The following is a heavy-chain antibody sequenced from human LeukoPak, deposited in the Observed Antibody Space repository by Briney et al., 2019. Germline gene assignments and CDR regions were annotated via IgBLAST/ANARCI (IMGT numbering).Heavy chain of an antibody. CDR3: ARDRSGIAAD. V-gene: IGHV4-30-4*01. J-gene: IGHJ4*02. Sequence: ASETLSLTCTVSGGSISSGDYYWSWIRQPPGKGLEWIGYIYYSGSTYYNPSLKSRVTMSVDTSKNQFSLKLSSVTAADTAVFYCARDRSGIAADWGQGILVTVSS. CDR2: IYYSGST. CDR1: GGSISSGDYY. D-gene: IGHD6-25*01.